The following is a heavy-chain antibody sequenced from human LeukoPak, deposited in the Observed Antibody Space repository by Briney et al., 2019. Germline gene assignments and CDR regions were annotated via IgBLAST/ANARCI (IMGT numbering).Heavy chain of an antibody. J-gene: IGHJ4*02. CDR3: ARHFAGHTRNFDY. Sequence: PSETLSLTCTVSGGSISGYYWSWIRQPPGKSLEWIAYIYYSGSTNYNPSLKSRVTISVDTSKNQFSLKLNSVTAADTAIYYCARHFAGHTRNFDYWGQGTLVTVSS. CDR1: GGSISGYY. CDR2: IYYSGST. V-gene: IGHV4-59*08.